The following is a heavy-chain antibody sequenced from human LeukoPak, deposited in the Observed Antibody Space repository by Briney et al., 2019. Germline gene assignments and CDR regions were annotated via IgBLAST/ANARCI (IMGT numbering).Heavy chain of an antibody. CDR3: AELGITMIGGV. CDR1: GFTFGTYW. J-gene: IGHJ6*04. D-gene: IGHD3-10*02. V-gene: IGHV3-48*04. CDR2: ISSSGSTI. Sequence: QSGGSLRLSCGASGFTFGTYWMNWVRQAPGKGLEWVSYISSSGSTIYYADSVKGRFTISRDNAKNSLYLQMNSLRAEDTAVYYCAELGITMIGGVWGKGTTVTISS.